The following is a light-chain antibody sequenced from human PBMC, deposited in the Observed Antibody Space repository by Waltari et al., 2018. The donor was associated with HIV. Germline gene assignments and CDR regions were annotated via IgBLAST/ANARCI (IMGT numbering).Light chain of an antibody. CDR2: GEN. CDR1: SVRSYY. CDR3: NSRDSSGHYF. J-gene: IGLJ2*01. V-gene: IGLV3-19*01. Sequence: SSELAQDPAVSVALGQTVRITCQGDSVRSYYASWYQQQPGQAPVLVVYGENHRSSAIPDRFSGSSSGYTASLTIAGAQAEDEADYYCNSRDSSGHYFFGGGTKVTVL.